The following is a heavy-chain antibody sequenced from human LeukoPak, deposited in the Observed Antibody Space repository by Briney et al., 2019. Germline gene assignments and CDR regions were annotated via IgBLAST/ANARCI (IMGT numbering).Heavy chain of an antibody. CDR1: GGTFSSYT. D-gene: IGHD4-17*01. CDR2: IIPILGIA. J-gene: IGHJ4*02. V-gene: IGHV1-69*02. CDR3: ARAPKAYGRVYYFDY. Sequence: SVKVSCKASGGTFSSYTISWVRQAPGQGLEWMGRIIPILGIANYAQKFQGRVTITADKSTSTAYMELSSLRSEDTVVYYCARAPKAYGRVYYFDYWGQGTLVTVSS.